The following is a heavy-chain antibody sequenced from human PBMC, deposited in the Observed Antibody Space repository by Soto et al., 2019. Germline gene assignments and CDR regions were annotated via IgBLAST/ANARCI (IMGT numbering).Heavy chain of an antibody. CDR2: IKQDGNER. V-gene: IGHV3-7*01. CDR1: GFTFSSYW. D-gene: IGHD4-4*01. Sequence: EVQLVESGGGLVQPGGSLRLSCAASGFTFSSYWMSWVRQAPGKGLEWVANIKQDGNERYYVDSVKGRFTISRDNAXNSLYLQMDSLRAEDTAVYYCAGGRLDYSNWWWFDPWGQGTLVTVSS. J-gene: IGHJ5*02. CDR3: AGGRLDYSNWWWFDP.